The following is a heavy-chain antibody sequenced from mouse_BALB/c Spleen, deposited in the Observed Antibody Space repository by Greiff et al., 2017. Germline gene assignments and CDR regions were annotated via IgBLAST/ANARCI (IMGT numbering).Heavy chain of an antibody. CDR2: IDPANGNT. CDR1: GFNIKDTY. J-gene: IGHJ2*01. V-gene: IGHV14-3*02. CDR3: ARPLDFDY. Sequence: VQLKQSGAELVKPGASVKLSCTASGFNIKDTYMHWVKQRPEQGLEWIGRIDPANGNTKYDPKFQGKATITADTSSNTAYLQLSSLTSEDTAVYYCARPLDFDYWGQGTTLTVSS.